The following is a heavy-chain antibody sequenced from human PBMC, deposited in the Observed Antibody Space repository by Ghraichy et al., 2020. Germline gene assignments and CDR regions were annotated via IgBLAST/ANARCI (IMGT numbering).Heavy chain of an antibody. CDR2: ISSSSSYI. CDR1: GFTFSSYS. V-gene: IGHV3-21*01. D-gene: IGHD6-19*01. Sequence: GGSLRLSCAASGFTFSSYSMNWVRQAPGKGLEWVSSISSSSSYIYYADSVKGRFTISRDNAKNSLYLQMNSLRAEDTAVYYCARDFKEWQWLVHWEYYYYGMDVWGQGTTVTVSS. CDR3: ARDFKEWQWLVHWEYYYYGMDV. J-gene: IGHJ6*02.